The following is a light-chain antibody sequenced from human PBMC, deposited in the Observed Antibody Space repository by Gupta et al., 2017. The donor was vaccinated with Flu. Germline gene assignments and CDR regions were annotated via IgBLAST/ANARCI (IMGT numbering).Light chain of an antibody. V-gene: IGKV3-15*01. CDR2: GAS. J-gene: IGKJ5*01. Sequence: EIVFTQSPATLSLSPGERATLSCRASQNIARNLGWYQRKPGQAPRLLIFGASTRATGIPARFSGSGSGTEFTLTISSLQSEDFAVYYCQQYNDWPLITFGQGTRLEIK. CDR3: QQYNDWPLIT. CDR1: QNIARN.